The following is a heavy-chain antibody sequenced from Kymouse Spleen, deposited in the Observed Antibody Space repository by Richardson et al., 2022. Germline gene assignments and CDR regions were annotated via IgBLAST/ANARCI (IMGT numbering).Heavy chain of an antibody. Sequence: QVQLQQWGAGLLKPSETLSLTCAVYGGSFSGYYWSWIRQPPGKGLEWIGEINHSGSTNYNPSLKSRVTISVDTSKNQFSLKLSSVTAADTAVYYCAREGGDYVSFDYWGQGTLVTVSS. CDR1: GGSFSGYY. CDR3: AREGGDYVSFDY. J-gene: IGHJ4*02. V-gene: IGHV4-34*01. D-gene: IGHD4-17*01. CDR2: INHSGST.